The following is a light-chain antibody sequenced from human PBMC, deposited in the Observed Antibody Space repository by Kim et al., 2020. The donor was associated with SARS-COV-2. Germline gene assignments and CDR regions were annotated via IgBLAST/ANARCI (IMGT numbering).Light chain of an antibody. V-gene: IGKV1-27*01. J-gene: IGKJ1*01. CDR2: AAS. CDR1: QGISNY. CDR3: QKYNSAPRT. Sequence: PVGDKVTITCRGSQGISNYLAWYQQKPGKVPKLLIYAASTLQSGVPSRFSGSGSGTDFTLTISSLQPEDVATYYCQKYNSAPRTFVQGTKVDIK.